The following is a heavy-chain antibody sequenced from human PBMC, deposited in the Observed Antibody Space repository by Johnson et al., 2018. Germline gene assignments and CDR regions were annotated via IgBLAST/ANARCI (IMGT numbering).Heavy chain of an antibody. D-gene: IGHD3-22*01. CDR3: AVGYYDSSGYDNYYYGMGV. CDR2: ISSSSSTI. Sequence: EVQLVESGGGLVQPGGSLRLSCAASGFTFSSYSMNWVRQAPGKGLEWVSYISSSSSTIYYADSVKGRFTISRGKAKTSLYLQMNSLRDEDTAVYYCAVGYYDSSGYDNYYYGMGVLGQGTTVTVS. V-gene: IGHV3-48*02. J-gene: IGHJ6*02. CDR1: GFTFSSYS.